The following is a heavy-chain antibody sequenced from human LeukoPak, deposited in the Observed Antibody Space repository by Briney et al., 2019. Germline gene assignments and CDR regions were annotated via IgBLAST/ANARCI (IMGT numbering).Heavy chain of an antibody. CDR1: GFTFRSYS. CDR3: ARGPHSGSYYFDY. D-gene: IGHD1-26*01. Sequence: TGGSLRLSCAASGFTFRSYSMNWVRQAPGKGLEWVSSISSSSSYIFYADSVKGRFTISRENAKSSLYLQINSLRAEDTAVYYCARGPHSGSYYFDYWGQGTLVTVSS. V-gene: IGHV3-21*01. CDR2: ISSSSSYI. J-gene: IGHJ4*02.